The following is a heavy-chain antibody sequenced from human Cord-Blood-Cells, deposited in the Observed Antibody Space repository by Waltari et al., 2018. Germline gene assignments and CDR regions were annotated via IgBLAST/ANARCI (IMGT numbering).Heavy chain of an antibody. Sequence: QVQLVESGGGVVQPGRSLRLSCAASGFTFSRSGLPWVRQAPGKGLEWVAVISYYGSNKYYADSVKGRFTISRDNSKNTLYLQMNSLRAEDTAVYYCAKDTAYYGSGSYYDYWGQGTLVTVSS. CDR3: AKDTAYYGSGSYYDY. CDR1: GFTFSRSG. J-gene: IGHJ4*02. V-gene: IGHV3-30*18. CDR2: ISYYGSNK. D-gene: IGHD3-10*01.